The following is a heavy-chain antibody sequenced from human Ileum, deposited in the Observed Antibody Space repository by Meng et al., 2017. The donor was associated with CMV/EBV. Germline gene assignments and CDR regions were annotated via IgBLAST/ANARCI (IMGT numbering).Heavy chain of an antibody. V-gene: IGHV3-48*04. D-gene: IGHD2-2*01. J-gene: IGHJ5*02. CDR3: ARDPREAYAEDFYDP. CDR1: GFIFSDYG. CDR2: VSSGSANI. Sequence: GESLKISCIVSGFIFSDYGMHWVRQAPGKGLEWVAYVSSGSANIHYADSVKGRVTISRDNAKKSLFLHMNSLRVDDTAVYYCARDPREAYAEDFYDPWGQGTLVTVSS.